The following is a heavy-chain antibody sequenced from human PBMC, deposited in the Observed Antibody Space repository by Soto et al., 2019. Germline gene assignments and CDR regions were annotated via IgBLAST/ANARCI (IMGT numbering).Heavy chain of an antibody. CDR1: GFTISGNA. J-gene: IGHJ6*03. V-gene: IGHV3-48*02. CDR2: ISSSSTNI. D-gene: IGHD3-16*01. CDR3: ARDLSWGSKWYYYMDV. Sequence: EVQLVESGGGLVQPGGSLRLSCAASGFTISGNAMNWVRQAPGRGLEWVSYISSSSTNIHYADSVRGRFTISRDNAKNSLYLQMNSLRDEDTAVYRCARDLSWGSKWYYYMDVWGKGTTVTV.